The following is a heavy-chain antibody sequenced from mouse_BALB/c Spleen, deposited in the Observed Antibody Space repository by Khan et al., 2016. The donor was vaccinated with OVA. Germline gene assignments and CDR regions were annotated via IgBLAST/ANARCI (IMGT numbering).Heavy chain of an antibody. CDR3: ARLGRYDAY. D-gene: IGHD2-14*01. J-gene: IGHJ3*01. V-gene: IGHV2-2*02. Sequence: QVQLKESGPGLVQPSQSLSITCTVSGFSLTSYGVHWVRQSPGKGLEWLGVIWSGGSTDYNAAFIYRLSISKDNSKSQAFFKMISLQANDTAIYYCARLGRYDAYWGQGTLVTVSA. CDR2: IWSGGST. CDR1: GFSLTSYG.